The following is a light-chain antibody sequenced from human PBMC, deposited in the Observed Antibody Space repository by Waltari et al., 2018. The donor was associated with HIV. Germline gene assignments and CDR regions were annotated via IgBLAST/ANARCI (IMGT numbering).Light chain of an antibody. CDR3: QSYDTSLGGFYV. CDR2: GDY. Sequence: QSVLTQPPSVSGAPGQRVTIACSGSSSNIGTNYDVQWYQQLQGTAPKLLIYGDYNRPSGVPDRFTGSKSGTSASLAITGLQPEDEADYYCQSYDTSLGGFYVFGTGTKVTVL. CDR1: SSNIGTNYD. J-gene: IGLJ1*01. V-gene: IGLV1-40*01.